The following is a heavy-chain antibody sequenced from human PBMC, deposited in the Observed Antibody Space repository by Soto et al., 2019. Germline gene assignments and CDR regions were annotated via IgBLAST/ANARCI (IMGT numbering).Heavy chain of an antibody. CDR3: ARDLAAGDL. D-gene: IGHD6-13*01. CDR1: GYTFINYH. CDR2: INPMGGST. Sequence: GASVKVSCXASGYTFINYHIHWVRQAPGQGLEWMAIINPMGGSTNYAQEFQGRVTLTSDTSTSTVYMELSSLRFEDTALFYCARDLAAGDLWGQGTLVTVSS. J-gene: IGHJ5*02. V-gene: IGHV1-46*01.